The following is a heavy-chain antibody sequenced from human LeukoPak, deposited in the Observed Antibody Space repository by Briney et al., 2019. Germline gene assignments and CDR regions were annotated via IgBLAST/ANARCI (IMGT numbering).Heavy chain of an antibody. CDR3: ARTSCISTTCYDYYYYGLDV. D-gene: IGHD2-2*01. CDR1: GYTFTNYY. J-gene: IGHJ6*02. CDR2: INPSVGST. V-gene: IGHV1-46*01. Sequence: ASVKVSCKASGYTFTNYYIHWVRQAPGQGLEWMGVINPSVGSTSYAQKFQGRVTMTRDTSTSTVYMEVSSLRYEVTAVYSCARTSCISTTCYDYYYYGLDVWGQGTTVTVSS.